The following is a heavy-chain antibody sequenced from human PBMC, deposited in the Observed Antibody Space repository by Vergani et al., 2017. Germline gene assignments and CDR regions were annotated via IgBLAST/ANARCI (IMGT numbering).Heavy chain of an antibody. Sequence: QVQLVQSGAEVKKPGASVKVSCKASGYTFTSYGISWVRQAPGQGLEWMGWISAYNGNTNYAQKLQGRVTMTTDTSTSTAYMELRSLRSDDTAVYYCARGVADCSSTICYIAEFDYWGQGTLVTVSS. CDR2: ISAYNGNT. D-gene: IGHD2-2*02. CDR1: GYTFTSYG. V-gene: IGHV1-18*01. J-gene: IGHJ4*02. CDR3: ARGVADCSSTICYIAEFDY.